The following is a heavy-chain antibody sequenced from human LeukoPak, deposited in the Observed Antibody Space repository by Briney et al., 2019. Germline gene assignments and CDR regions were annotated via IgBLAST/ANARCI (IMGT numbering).Heavy chain of an antibody. J-gene: IGHJ4*02. CDR1: GGTFSSYA. Sequence: ASVKVSCKASGGTFSSYAISWVRQAPGHGLEWMGGIIPIFGTANYAQKFQGRVTITADESTSTAYMELSSLRSEDTAVYYCAVEVVVAATFDYWGQGTLVTVSS. CDR2: IIPIFGTA. V-gene: IGHV1-69*13. CDR3: AVEVVVAATFDY. D-gene: IGHD2-15*01.